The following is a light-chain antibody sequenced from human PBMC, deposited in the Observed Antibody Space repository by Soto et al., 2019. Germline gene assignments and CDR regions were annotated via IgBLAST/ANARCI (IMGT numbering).Light chain of an antibody. CDR3: SSYTSSSTSYV. CDR2: DVS. V-gene: IGLV2-14*01. Sequence: QSVLTQPASVSGSPGQSITISCTGTSSDVGRYNYVSWYQQHPGKAPKLMIYDVSNRPSGVSNRFSGSKSGNTASLTISGLQAEDEADYYCSSYTSSSTSYVFGTGTKLTVL. CDR1: SSDVGRYNY. J-gene: IGLJ1*01.